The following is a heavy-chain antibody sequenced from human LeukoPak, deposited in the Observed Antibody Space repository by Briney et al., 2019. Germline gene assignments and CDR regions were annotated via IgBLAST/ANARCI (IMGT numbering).Heavy chain of an antibody. V-gene: IGHV3-30*02. D-gene: IGHD4-17*01. Sequence: GGSLRLSCAASGFTFSNFGMHWVRQAPGKGPEWVAFTRYDGSDKYSADSVKGRFTISRDNSKNTLYLQMNSLRAEDTAVYYCAKDLTTVTSQGDYWGQGTLVTVSS. CDR2: TRYDGSDK. CDR3: AKDLTTVTSQGDY. J-gene: IGHJ4*02. CDR1: GFTFSNFG.